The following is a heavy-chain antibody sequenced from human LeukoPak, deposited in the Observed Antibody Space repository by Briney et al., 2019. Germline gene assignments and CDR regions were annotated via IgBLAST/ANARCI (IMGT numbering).Heavy chain of an antibody. Sequence: GGSLRLSCAASGFTFSSYAMHLVRQAPGKGLEWVAVISYDGSNKYYADSVKGRFTISRDNSKNTLYLQMNSLRAEDTAVYYCARDRGSGWYFDYWGQGTLVTVSS. V-gene: IGHV3-30-3*01. J-gene: IGHJ4*02. CDR3: ARDRGSGWYFDY. CDR2: ISYDGSNK. CDR1: GFTFSSYA. D-gene: IGHD6-19*01.